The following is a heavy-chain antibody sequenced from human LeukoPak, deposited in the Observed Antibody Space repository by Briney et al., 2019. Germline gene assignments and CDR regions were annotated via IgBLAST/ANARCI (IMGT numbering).Heavy chain of an antibody. V-gene: IGHV1-2*02. Sequence: ASVKVSCKASGYTFTSYGISWVRQAPGQGLEWMGWINPNNGDTNYAQKFQGRVTVTRDTSISTAYMELSSLRSDDTAVYYCAGTRGSHISMAYLDYWGQGTLVTVSS. CDR2: INPNNGDT. CDR1: GYTFTSYG. CDR3: AGTRGSHISMAYLDY. D-gene: IGHD2/OR15-2a*01. J-gene: IGHJ4*02.